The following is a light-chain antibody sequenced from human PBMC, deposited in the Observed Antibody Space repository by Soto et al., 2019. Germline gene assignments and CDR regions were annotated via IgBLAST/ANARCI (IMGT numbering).Light chain of an antibody. V-gene: IGLV1-40*01. CDR3: QSYDSSLSGSK. CDR1: SSNIGAGYD. CDR2: GNS. J-gene: IGLJ2*01. Sequence: QSVLTQPPSVSGAPGQRVTISCTGSSSNIGAGYDVHWYQQLPGTAPKLLIYGNSNRPSGVPDRFSGSKSGTSASLAITGLRAEDEADYYCQSYDSSLSGSKFGGGTKLTVL.